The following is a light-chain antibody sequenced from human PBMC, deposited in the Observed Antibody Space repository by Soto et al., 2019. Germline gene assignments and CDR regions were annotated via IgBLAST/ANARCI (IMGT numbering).Light chain of an antibody. Sequence: EIVVTQSPGILSLSPGERATLSCRASQSVSSDFLAWYQQKPGQAPRLLIYGASTRATGLPDRFSGSGSEIDFSLTISRLEPEDVALYYCQQYDSSPITCGKGTRLQLK. CDR2: GAS. CDR1: QSVSSDF. CDR3: QQYDSSPIT. V-gene: IGKV3-20*01. J-gene: IGKJ5*01.